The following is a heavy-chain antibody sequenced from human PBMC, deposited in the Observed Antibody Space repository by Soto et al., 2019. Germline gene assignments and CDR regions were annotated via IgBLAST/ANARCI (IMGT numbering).Heavy chain of an antibody. D-gene: IGHD3-10*01. CDR3: AKDSGPLWFGEFYNWFDP. V-gene: IGHV3-7*05. Sequence: GGSLRLSCAASGFTFSSYWMSWVRQAPGKGLEWVANIKQDGSEKYYVDSVKGRFTISRDNAKNSLYLQMNSLRAEDTALYYCAKDSGPLWFGEFYNWFDPWGQGTLVTVSS. CDR1: GFTFSSYW. J-gene: IGHJ5*02. CDR2: IKQDGSEK.